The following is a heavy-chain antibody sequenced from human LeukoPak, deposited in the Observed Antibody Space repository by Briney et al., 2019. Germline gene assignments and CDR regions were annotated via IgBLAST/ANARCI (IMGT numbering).Heavy chain of an antibody. Sequence: PSETLSLTCTVSGGSITTYYWSWIRQPPGKELEWIGYFYYAGSTNYNPSLKSRVTISVDTSKNQFSLKLSSVTAADTAVYYCARSPPIVGAVFAYWGQGTLVTVSS. D-gene: IGHD1-26*01. CDR2: FYYAGST. V-gene: IGHV4-59*12. J-gene: IGHJ4*02. CDR3: ARSPPIVGAVFAY. CDR1: GGSITTYY.